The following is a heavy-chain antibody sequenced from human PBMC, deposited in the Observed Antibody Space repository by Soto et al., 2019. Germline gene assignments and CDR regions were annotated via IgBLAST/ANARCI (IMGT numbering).Heavy chain of an antibody. CDR1: GFTFSDYY. CDR2: ISSSGSTR. J-gene: IGHJ4*02. D-gene: IGHD2-15*01. CDR3: ARVPSTSLIVVVAALFDY. Sequence: QVQLVESGGGLVKPGGSLRLSCAASGFTFSDYYMSWIRQAPGKGLEWVSYISSSGSTRYYADSVKGRFTISRDNAKNSLYLQMNSLRAEDTAVYYCARVPSTSLIVVVAALFDYWGQGTLVTVSS. V-gene: IGHV3-11*01.